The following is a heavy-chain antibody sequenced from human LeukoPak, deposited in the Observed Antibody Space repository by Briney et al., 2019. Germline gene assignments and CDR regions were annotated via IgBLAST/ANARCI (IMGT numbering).Heavy chain of an antibody. D-gene: IGHD1-26*01. CDR1: GFTFSNYN. Sequence: GGSLRLSCAASGFTFSNYNMNWVRQAPGKGLEWVSSITGGGIYIFYADSLKGRFTIPRDNAKSSLYLQMNSLRAEDTAVYYCASQTGSHGDAFDLWGQGTLVTVSS. CDR3: ASQTGSHGDAFDL. CDR2: ITGGGIYI. V-gene: IGHV3-21*01. J-gene: IGHJ3*01.